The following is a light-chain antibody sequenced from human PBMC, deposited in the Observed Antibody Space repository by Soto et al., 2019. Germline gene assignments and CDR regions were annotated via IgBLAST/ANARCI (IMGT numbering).Light chain of an antibody. CDR1: QTIAHNF. J-gene: IGKJ4*01. CDR2: DAS. CDR3: QHYGDSSST. V-gene: IGKV3D-20*01. Sequence: IVLTQSPGTLSLSPGEVATLSCGASQTIAHNFLAWYQQKPGLAPRLLVYDASKRATGIPDRFSGSGSGTDFTLTITTLEPEDFAVYYCQHYGDSSSTFGGGTRVEI.